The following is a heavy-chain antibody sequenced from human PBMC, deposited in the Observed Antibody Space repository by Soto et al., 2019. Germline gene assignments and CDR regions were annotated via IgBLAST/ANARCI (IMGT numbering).Heavy chain of an antibody. Sequence: SETLSLTCVVSDGSMSGVGFSWAWLRQPPGKGLEWIGYIYLTGSTYYNPSLESRVTMSVDRSKNQFSLELSSVTAADTAVYYCARGTMIVVEPFFDPWGQGTLVTVSS. V-gene: IGHV4-30-2*01. CDR3: ARGTMIVVEPFFDP. D-gene: IGHD3-22*01. CDR1: DGSMSGVGFS. CDR2: IYLTGST. J-gene: IGHJ5*02.